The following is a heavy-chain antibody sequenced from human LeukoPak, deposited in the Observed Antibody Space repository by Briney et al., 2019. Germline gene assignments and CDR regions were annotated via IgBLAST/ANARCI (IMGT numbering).Heavy chain of an antibody. V-gene: IGHV4-34*01. CDR2: INHSGST. J-gene: IGHJ4*02. Sequence: SETLSLTCAVYGGSFSGYYWSWIRQPPGKGLEWIGEINHSGSTNYNPSLKSRVTISVDTSKNQFSLKLSSVTAADTAVYYCARALENSSGYYDYWGQGTLVTVSS. CDR3: ARALENSSGYYDY. D-gene: IGHD3-22*01. CDR1: GGSFSGYY.